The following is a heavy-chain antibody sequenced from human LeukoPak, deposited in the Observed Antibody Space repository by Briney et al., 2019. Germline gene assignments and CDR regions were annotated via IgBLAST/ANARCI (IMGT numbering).Heavy chain of an antibody. V-gene: IGHV4-39*01. CDR3: ARQGIAAPRYYYYYYMDV. CDR2: IYYSGST. Sequence: PSETLSLTCTVSGGSISSSSYYWGWIRQPPGKGLEWIGSIYYSGSTYYNPSLKSRVTISVGTSKNQFSLKLSSVTAADTAVYYCARQGIAAPRYYYYYYMDVWGKGTTVTVSS. D-gene: IGHD6-13*01. J-gene: IGHJ6*03. CDR1: GGSISSSSYY.